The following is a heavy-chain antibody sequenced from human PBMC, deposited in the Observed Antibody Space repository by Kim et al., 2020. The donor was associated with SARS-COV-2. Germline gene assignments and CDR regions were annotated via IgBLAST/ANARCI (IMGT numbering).Heavy chain of an antibody. CDR2: MKQDGGEK. Sequence: GGSLRLSCVGSGFIFSDSWMNWVRQAPGKGLEWVACMKQDGGEKYYVDSVKGRFTISRDSTKNSLYLQMDSLRAEDTAVYYCARNRGDDWGQGTLVTVSS. J-gene: IGHJ4*02. CDR3: ARNRGDD. D-gene: IGHD1-26*01. V-gene: IGHV3-7*01. CDR1: GFIFSDSW.